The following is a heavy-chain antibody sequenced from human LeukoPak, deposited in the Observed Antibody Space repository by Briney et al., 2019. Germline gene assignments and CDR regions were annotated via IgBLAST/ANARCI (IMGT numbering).Heavy chain of an antibody. V-gene: IGHV3-66*01. CDR3: AREARYYYDSSGQAFDI. CDR2: IYSGGST. J-gene: IGHJ3*02. Sequence: PSGTLSLTCAVSGGSISSSNYMSWVRQAPGKGLEWVSVIYSGGSTYYADSVKGRFTISRDNSKNTLYLQMNSLRAEDTAVYYCAREARYYYDSSGQAFDIWGQGTMVTVSS. D-gene: IGHD3-22*01. CDR1: GGSISSSNY.